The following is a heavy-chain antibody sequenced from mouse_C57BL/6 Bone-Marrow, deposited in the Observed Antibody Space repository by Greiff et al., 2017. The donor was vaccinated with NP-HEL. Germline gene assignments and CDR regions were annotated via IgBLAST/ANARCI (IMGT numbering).Heavy chain of an antibody. J-gene: IGHJ2*01. Sequence: QVHVKQPGAELVRPGSSVKLSCKASGYTFTSYWMHWVKQRPIQGLEWIGNIDPSDSETHYNQKFKDKATLTVDKSSSTAYMQLSSLTSEDSAVYYCAREAIYWDYFDYWGQGTTLTVSS. D-gene: IGHD1-1*01. CDR1: GYTFTSYW. CDR3: AREAIYWDYFDY. V-gene: IGHV1-52*01. CDR2: IDPSDSET.